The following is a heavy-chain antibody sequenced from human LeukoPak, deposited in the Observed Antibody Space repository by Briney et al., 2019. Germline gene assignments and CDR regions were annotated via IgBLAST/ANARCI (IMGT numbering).Heavy chain of an antibody. V-gene: IGHV3-30*02. J-gene: IGHJ3*02. CDR2: IRYDGSNK. D-gene: IGHD3-3*01. CDR3: AKAFWSGEDAIDI. Sequence: PGGSLRLSCAASGFTFSSYSMNWVRQAPGKGLEWVAFIRYDGSNKYYADSVKGRFTISRDNSKNTLYLQMNSLRAEDTAVYYCAKAFWSGEDAIDIWGQGTMVTVSS. CDR1: GFTFSSYS.